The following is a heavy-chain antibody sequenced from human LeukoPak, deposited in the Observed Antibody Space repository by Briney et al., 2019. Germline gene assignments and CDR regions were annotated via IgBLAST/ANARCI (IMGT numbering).Heavy chain of an antibody. Sequence: GGSLRPSCAASGFTFSSYAMHWVRQAPGKGLEWVAVISYDGSNKYYADFVKGRFTISRDNSKSTVYLQMNSLRVEDTAVYYCARDRVTMIRGVRILDYYYYYMDVWGKGTTVTISS. D-gene: IGHD3-10*01. V-gene: IGHV3-30*03. J-gene: IGHJ6*03. CDR3: ARDRVTMIRGVRILDYYYYYMDV. CDR2: ISYDGSNK. CDR1: GFTFSSYA.